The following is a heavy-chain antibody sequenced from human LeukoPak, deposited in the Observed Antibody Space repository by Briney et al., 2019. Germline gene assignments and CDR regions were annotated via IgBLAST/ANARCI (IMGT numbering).Heavy chain of an antibody. Sequence: GGSLRLSCAASGFTFSSYGMLWVRPAPGKGRVWGAVIWYDGSNKYYAVSVKARFTISRDNSKNTLYLQMNSLRAEDTAVYYCARSSQEQWLVVDYWGQGTLVTVSS. D-gene: IGHD6-19*01. V-gene: IGHV3-33*01. CDR2: IWYDGSNK. CDR3: ARSSQEQWLVVDY. CDR1: GFTFSSYG. J-gene: IGHJ4*02.